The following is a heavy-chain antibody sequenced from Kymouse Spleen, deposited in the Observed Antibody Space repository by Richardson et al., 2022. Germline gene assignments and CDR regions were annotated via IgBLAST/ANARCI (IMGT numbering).Heavy chain of an antibody. V-gene: IGHV4-39*01. D-gene: IGHD3-3*01. CDR2: IYYSGST. CDR1: GGSISSSSYY. Sequence: QLQLQESGPGLVKPSETLSLTCTVSGGSISSSSYYWGWIRQPPGKGLEWIGSIYYSGSTYYNPSLKSRVTISVDTSKNQFSLKLSSVTAADTAVYYCARHRDFWSGLWDYWGQGTLVTVSS. J-gene: IGHJ4*02. CDR3: ARHRDFWSGLWDY.